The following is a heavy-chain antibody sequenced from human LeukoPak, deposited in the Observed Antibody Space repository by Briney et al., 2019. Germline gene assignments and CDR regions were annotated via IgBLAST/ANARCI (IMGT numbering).Heavy chain of an antibody. J-gene: IGHJ4*02. CDR3: ARALVVVAANDDY. CDR2: ISSSSSYI. Sequence: GGSLRLSCAASGFTSSSYSMNWVRQAPGKGLEWVSSISSSSSYIYYADSVKGRFTISRDNAKNSLYLQMNSLRAEDTAVYYCARALVVVAANDDYWGQGTLVTVSS. V-gene: IGHV3-21*01. D-gene: IGHD2-15*01. CDR1: GFTSSSYS.